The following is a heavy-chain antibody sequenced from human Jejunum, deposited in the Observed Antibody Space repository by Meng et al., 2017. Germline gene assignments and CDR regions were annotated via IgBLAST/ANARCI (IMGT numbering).Heavy chain of an antibody. V-gene: IGHV4-4*02. J-gene: IGHJ4*02. CDR2: IHHSGST. CDR3: AREWSGSYRHFDY. Sequence: QVQRKESGPGLLKPSGTLSLTCAVSGGSISTSDWWSWVRQPPGKGLEWIGEIHHSGSTNYNPSLKSRVTISVDKSKNQFSLKLNSVTAADTAVYYCAREWSGSYRHFDYWGQGTLVTVSS. D-gene: IGHD1-26*01. CDR1: GGSISTSDW.